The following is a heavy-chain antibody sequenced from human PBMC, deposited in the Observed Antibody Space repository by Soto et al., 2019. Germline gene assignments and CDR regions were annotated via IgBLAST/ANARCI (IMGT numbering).Heavy chain of an antibody. CDR1: GFTFSDSY. Sequence: VGSLRLSSAASGFTFSDSYMSWLRQAPGKGSEWISYITISGNTVYYADSLKARFTISRDNAKNSLYLQSNRLRAEDRAVYYCARVSWREKYGMDVWGQGTTVTVSS. CDR2: ITISGNTV. CDR3: ARVSWREKYGMDV. J-gene: IGHJ6*02. V-gene: IGHV3-11*01.